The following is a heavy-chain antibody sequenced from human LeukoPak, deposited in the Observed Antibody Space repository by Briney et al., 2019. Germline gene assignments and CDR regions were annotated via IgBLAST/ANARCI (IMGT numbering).Heavy chain of an antibody. D-gene: IGHD3-10*01. Sequence: GGSLRLSCAASGFTLSSYAMNWVRQAPGKGLEWVSAISGNGYPYYADSVKGRFTISRDNAKNSLYLQMNSLRAEDTAVYYCARDRRNYYGSGSYYLTSKFDYWGQGTLVTVSS. CDR3: ARDRRNYYGSGSYYLTSKFDY. CDR1: GFTLSSYA. J-gene: IGHJ4*02. V-gene: IGHV3-21*01. CDR2: ISGNGYP.